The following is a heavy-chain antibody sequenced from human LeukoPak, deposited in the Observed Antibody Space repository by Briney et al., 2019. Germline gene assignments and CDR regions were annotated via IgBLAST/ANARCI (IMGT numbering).Heavy chain of an antibody. Sequence: GGSLRLSCAASGFTFSSYGMHWVRQAPGKGLEWVAFIHYDGSNKYYADSVKGRFTISRDNSKNTQYLQMNTLRTEDTAVYYCARTSPLAAAGARRAFDIWGRGTMVTVSS. CDR3: ARTSPLAAAGARRAFDI. CDR1: GFTFSSYG. V-gene: IGHV3-30*02. CDR2: IHYDGSNK. J-gene: IGHJ3*02. D-gene: IGHD6-13*01.